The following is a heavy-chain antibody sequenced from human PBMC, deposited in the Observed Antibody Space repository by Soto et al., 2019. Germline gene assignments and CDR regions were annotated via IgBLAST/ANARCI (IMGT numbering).Heavy chain of an antibody. Sequence: QVQLQESGPGVVKPSENLSLTCTVSGGSVSGSYWSWIRQPPGKGLEYIGYVYSNGATNYNPSLKSRVTISVDTSKLQFSLRLPSVTAADTAMYYCARDQGGWRPHNWFDPWGQGTLVTVSS. J-gene: IGHJ5*02. CDR3: ARDQGGWRPHNWFDP. V-gene: IGHV4-59*02. CDR1: GGSVSGSY. D-gene: IGHD6-19*01. CDR2: VYSNGAT.